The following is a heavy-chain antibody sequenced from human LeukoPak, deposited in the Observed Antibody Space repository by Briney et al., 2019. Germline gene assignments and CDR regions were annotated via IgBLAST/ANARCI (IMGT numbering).Heavy chain of an antibody. CDR3: ARDRREMATTDAFDI. J-gene: IGHJ3*02. Sequence: ASVKVSCKASGYTFTSYYMHWVRQAPGQGLEWMGIINPSGGSTSYVQKFQGRVTMTRDTSTSTVYMELSSLRSEDTAVYYCARDRREMATTDAFDIWGQGTMVTVSS. CDR2: INPSGGST. CDR1: GYTFTSYY. V-gene: IGHV1-46*01. D-gene: IGHD5-24*01.